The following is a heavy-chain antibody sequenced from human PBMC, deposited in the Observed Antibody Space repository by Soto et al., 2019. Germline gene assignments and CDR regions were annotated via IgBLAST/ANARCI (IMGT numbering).Heavy chain of an antibody. D-gene: IGHD1-1*01. V-gene: IGHV4-61*08. CDR3: ARDRSSTGTTDY. J-gene: IGHJ4*02. Sequence: SETLSLTWSVSGGSLSRGGYSWSWIRQLPGKGLEWIGYIYYSGSTNYNPSLKSRVTISVDTSKNQFSLKLSSVTAADTAVYYCARDRSSTGTTDYWGQGTLVTVS. CDR1: GGSLSRGGYS. CDR2: IYYSGST.